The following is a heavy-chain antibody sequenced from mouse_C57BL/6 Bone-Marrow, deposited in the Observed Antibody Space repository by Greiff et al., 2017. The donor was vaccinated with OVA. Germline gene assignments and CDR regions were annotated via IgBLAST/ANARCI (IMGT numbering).Heavy chain of an antibody. CDR3: ARATGGYFDV. D-gene: IGHD1-1*01. J-gene: IGHJ1*03. CDR2: IYPSDSET. V-gene: IGHV1-61*01. Sequence: VQLQQPGAELVRPGSSVKLSCKASGYTFTSYWMDWVKQRPGQGLEWIGNIYPSDSETHYNQKFKDKATLTVDKSSSTAYMQLSSLTSEDSAVYNCARATGGYFDVWGTGTTVTASP. CDR1: GYTFTSYW.